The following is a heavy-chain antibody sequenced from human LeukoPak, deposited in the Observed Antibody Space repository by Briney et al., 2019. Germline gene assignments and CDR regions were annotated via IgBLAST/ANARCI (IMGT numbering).Heavy chain of an antibody. CDR1: GFIFSAAW. CDR3: TWIHRTFGIAVNDYYYYMAV. D-gene: IGHD3-3*01. Sequence: PGGSLRLSCAASGFIFSAAWMSWVRQAPGKGLEWIGLMRSEGGGGTADYAPPVKGRFTISRDDSRNPVYLQMNSLQTEDTAVYYCTWIHRTFGIAVNDYYYYMAVWGKGTTVTVSS. CDR2: MRSEGGGGTA. V-gene: IGHV3-15*01. J-gene: IGHJ6*03.